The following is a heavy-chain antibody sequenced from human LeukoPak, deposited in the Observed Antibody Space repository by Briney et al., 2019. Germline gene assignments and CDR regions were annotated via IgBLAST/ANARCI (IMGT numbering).Heavy chain of an antibody. J-gene: IGHJ4*01. CDR2: IYYSGST. V-gene: IGHV4-39*01. Sequence: SETLSLTCTVSGGSISSSSYYWGWIRQPPGKGLEWIGSIYYSGSTYYNPSLKSRVPISVDTSKNQFSLMLSSVTAADTAVYYCARLPIQLWQRLYYFCYWGQETLVTVSS. CDR1: GGSISSSSYY. D-gene: IGHD5-18*01. CDR3: ARLPIQLWQRLYYFCY.